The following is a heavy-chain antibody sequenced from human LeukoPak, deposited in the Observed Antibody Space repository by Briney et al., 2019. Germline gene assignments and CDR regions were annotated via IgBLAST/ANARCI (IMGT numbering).Heavy chain of an antibody. CDR2: ISTYNGDT. CDR3: AKIDSSTWFNYYYYMHV. CDR1: GYTFSSYG. V-gene: IGHV1-18*01. D-gene: IGHD6-13*01. J-gene: IGHJ6*03. Sequence: GASVKVSCKASGYTFSSYGISWVRQAPGQGLEWMGWISTYNGDTNYAQKFQGRVTMTTDTSTSTAYMELSSLRFEDTAVYYCAKIDSSTWFNYYYYMHVWGKGTMVTVSS.